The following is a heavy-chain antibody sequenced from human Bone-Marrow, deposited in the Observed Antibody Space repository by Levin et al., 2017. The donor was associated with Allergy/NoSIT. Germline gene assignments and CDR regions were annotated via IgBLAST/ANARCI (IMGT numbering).Heavy chain of an antibody. CDR2: ISGPGVTI. CDR3: AKGGSSWPYHFDY. J-gene: IGHJ4*02. CDR1: GFTYSSYT. Sequence: GGSLRLSCAASGFTYSSYTMSWVRQAPGKGLQWVSSISGPGVTIKYADSVEGRFTISRDNSRNTLYLQVNSLRAEDTAVYYCAKGGSSWPYHFDYWGQGTLVTVSS. V-gene: IGHV3-23*01. D-gene: IGHD6-13*01.